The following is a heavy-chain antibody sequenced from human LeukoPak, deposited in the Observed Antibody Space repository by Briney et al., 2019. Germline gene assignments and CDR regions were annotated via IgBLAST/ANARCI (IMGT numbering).Heavy chain of an antibody. V-gene: IGHV4-34*01. CDR3: ARGVMREDIVVVPAATVWFDP. CDR2: INHSGST. CDR1: GGSFSGYY. Sequence: SETLSLTCAVYGGSFSGYYWGWIRQPPGKGLEWIGEINHSGSTNYNPSLKSRVTISVDTSKNQFSLKLSSVTAADTAVYYCARGVMREDIVVVPAATVWFDPWGQGTLVTVSS. D-gene: IGHD2-2*01. J-gene: IGHJ5*02.